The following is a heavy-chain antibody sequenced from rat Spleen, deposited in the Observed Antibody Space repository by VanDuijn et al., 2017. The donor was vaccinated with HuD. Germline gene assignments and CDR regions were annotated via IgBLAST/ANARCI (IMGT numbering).Heavy chain of an antibody. CDR1: GFTFSAWP. J-gene: IGHJ2*01. Sequence: EVQLVESGGGLVQPGRSMKLSCAASGFTFSAWPMAWVRQTPTKGLEWVATIIYDGSRAYYRDSVKGRFTFSRDNAKSTLYLQMDSLRSEDTATYYSATHLFNYGSYYFDYWGQGVMVTVSS. CDR2: IIYDGSRA. CDR3: ATHLFNYGSYYFDY. D-gene: IGHD1-3*01. V-gene: IGHV5S10*01.